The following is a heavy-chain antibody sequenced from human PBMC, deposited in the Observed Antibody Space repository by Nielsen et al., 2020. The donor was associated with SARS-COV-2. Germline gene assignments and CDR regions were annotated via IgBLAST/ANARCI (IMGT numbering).Heavy chain of an antibody. CDR1: GAPISISSYT. V-gene: IGHV4-39*01. CDR3: ARRSSGGYSRRFFDF. J-gene: IGHJ4*02. CDR2: IHYSGTP. Sequence: SETLSLTCTVPGAPISISSYTWAWIRQSPGRGREGIGYIHYSGTPYYNPSLKSRVSISVDTSKNQFSLNLNSVTAADTAVYYCARRSSGGYSRRFFDFWGQGNLVTVSS. D-gene: IGHD3-22*01.